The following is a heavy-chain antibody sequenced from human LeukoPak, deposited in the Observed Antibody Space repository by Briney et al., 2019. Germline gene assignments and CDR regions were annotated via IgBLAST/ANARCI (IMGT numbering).Heavy chain of an antibody. CDR1: GGSISSYY. CDR3: ARIDAVAATPTSFDY. Sequence: SETLSLTCTVSGGSISSYYWSWIRQPPGKGLEGIGYIYYSGTTNYNPSLKSRVTISLDTSKNQFSLRLSSVTAADTAVYYCARIDAVAATPTSFDYWGQGTLVTVSS. V-gene: IGHV4-59*01. CDR2: IYYSGTT. J-gene: IGHJ4*02. D-gene: IGHD6-19*01.